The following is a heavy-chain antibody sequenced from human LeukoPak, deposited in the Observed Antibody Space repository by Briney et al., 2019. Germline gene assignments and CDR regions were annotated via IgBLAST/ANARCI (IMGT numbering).Heavy chain of an antibody. D-gene: IGHD1-26*01. CDR1: GFPFSSYA. CDR3: AKGPIVRFDY. V-gene: IGHV3-23*01. CDR2: IIASGGTT. J-gene: IGHJ4*02. Sequence: GGSLRLSCTASGFPFSSYAMSWFRQTPGKGLEWVSSIIASGGTTYYADSVKGRFTISRDNSKNTLYLQMNSLRAEDTAVYYCAKGPIVRFDYWGQGTLVTVSS.